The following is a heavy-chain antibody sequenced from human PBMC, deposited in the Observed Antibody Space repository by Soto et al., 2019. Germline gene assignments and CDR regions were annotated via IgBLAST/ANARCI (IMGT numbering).Heavy chain of an antibody. CDR3: ARDGYYDSSGYYRWYYFDY. CDR1: GFTFSSYE. CDR2: ISSSGSTI. D-gene: IGHD3-22*01. Sequence: HPGGSLRLSCAASGFTFSSYEMNWVRQAPGKGLEWVSYISSSGSTIYYADSVKGRFTISRDNAKNSLYLQMNSLRAEDTAVYYCARDGYYDSSGYYRWYYFDYWGQGTLVTVSS. J-gene: IGHJ4*02. V-gene: IGHV3-48*03.